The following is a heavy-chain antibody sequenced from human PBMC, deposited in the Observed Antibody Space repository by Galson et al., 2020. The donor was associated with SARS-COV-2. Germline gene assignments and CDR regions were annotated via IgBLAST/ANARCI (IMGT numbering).Heavy chain of an antibody. D-gene: IGHD3-16*02. CDR2: IYHSGST. V-gene: IGHV4-4*02. CDR3: ARSYTYYDYVWGSYRPKGDAFDI. Sequence: SETLSLTCAVSGGSISSSNWWSWVRQPPGKGLEWIGEIYHSGSTNYNPSLKSRVTISVDKSKNQFSLKLSSVTAADTAVYYCARSYTYYDYVWGSYRPKGDAFDIWGQRTMVTVSS. CDR1: GGSISSSNW. J-gene: IGHJ3*02.